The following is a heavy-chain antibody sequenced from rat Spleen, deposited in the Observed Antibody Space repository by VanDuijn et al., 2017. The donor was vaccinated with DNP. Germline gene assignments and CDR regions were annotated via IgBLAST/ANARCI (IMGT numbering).Heavy chain of an antibody. V-gene: IGHV4-2*01. CDR2: INKDSSTI. Sequence: EVKLVESGGGLVQPGSSLKLSCAASGFNFNDYWMGWVRQAPGKGLEWIGQINKDSSTISYSPSLKDKLTISRYSAQNTLYLQMSKLGSEDTAIYYCARGPNYGGYADYFDYWGQGVTVTVSS. CDR3: ARGPNYGGYADYFDY. D-gene: IGHD1-11*01. J-gene: IGHJ2*01. CDR1: GFNFNDYW.